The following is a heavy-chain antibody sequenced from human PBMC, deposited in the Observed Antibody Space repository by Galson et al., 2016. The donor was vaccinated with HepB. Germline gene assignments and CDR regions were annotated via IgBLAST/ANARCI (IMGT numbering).Heavy chain of an antibody. D-gene: IGHD5-24*01. Sequence: SETLSLTCAVYGGSFSSFYWSWIRQSPGKGLEWIGEINHSGSSIYSPSLKSRVTMSVDTSKNQFSLKMRSVTAADTAVYYCARGRRWQQSDKGSYLFYWGQGTLVTVSS. CDR3: ARGRRWQQSDKGSYLFY. V-gene: IGHV4-34*01. J-gene: IGHJ4*02. CDR2: INHSGSS. CDR1: GGSFSSFY.